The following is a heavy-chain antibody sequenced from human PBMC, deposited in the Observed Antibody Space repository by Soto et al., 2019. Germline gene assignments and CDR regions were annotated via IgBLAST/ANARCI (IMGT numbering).Heavy chain of an antibody. J-gene: IGHJ4*02. CDR2: VNSGGSRT. Sequence: GGSLRLSCAASGFTFISYWMHWVRQAPVKVLLVFSRVNSGGSRTRYAESVKGRFAMARDGSKNAVCLEVESLRAGDAAVYYCARDQYYYESSGSHFDYWGQGTLVTVSS. D-gene: IGHD3-22*01. CDR3: ARDQYYYESSGSHFDY. V-gene: IGHV3-74*01. CDR1: GFTFISYW.